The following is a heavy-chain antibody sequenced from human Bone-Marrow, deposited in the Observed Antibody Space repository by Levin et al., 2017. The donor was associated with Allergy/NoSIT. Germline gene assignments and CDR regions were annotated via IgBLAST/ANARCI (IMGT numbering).Heavy chain of an antibody. V-gene: IGHV3-9*01. CDR1: GFTFDDFA. CDR3: AKDGVVERQFDY. Sequence: PGGSLRLSCAASGFTFDDFAMHWVRQAPGKGLEWVSGISWNSNTITYADSVKGRFTISRDNAKNSLFLQMNSLRAEDTALYFCAKDGVVERQFDYWGQGTLVTVSS. CDR2: ISWNSNTI. D-gene: IGHD1-1*01. J-gene: IGHJ4*02.